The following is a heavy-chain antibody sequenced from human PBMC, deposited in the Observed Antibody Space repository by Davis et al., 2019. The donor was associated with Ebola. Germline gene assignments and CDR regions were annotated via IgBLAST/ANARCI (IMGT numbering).Heavy chain of an antibody. Sequence: GGSLRLSCAASGFTFSSYSMNWVRQAPGKGLEWVSSISSSSSYIYYADSLKGRFTISRDNAKNSLFLQMNSLRAEDTAVYYCARDRATVTPYYFDYWGQGTLVTVSS. D-gene: IGHD4-17*01. CDR2: ISSSSSYI. CDR1: GFTFSSYS. CDR3: ARDRATVTPYYFDY. V-gene: IGHV3-21*06. J-gene: IGHJ4*02.